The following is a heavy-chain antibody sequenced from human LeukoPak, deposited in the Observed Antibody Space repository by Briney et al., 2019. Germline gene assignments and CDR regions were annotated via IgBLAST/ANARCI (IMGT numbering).Heavy chain of an antibody. CDR1: GGSISTSSYY. J-gene: IGHJ4*02. V-gene: IGHV4-39*07. Sequence: SETLSLTCTVSGGSISTSSYYWGWVRQPPGKGLEWIGNIFYSGSTYYSPSLKSRVTISLDTSKNQFSLKLNSVTAADTAVYYCARRGVRGGLSRPLDYWGQGTLVTVSS. CDR2: IFYSGST. CDR3: ARRGVRGGLSRPLDY. D-gene: IGHD3-10*01.